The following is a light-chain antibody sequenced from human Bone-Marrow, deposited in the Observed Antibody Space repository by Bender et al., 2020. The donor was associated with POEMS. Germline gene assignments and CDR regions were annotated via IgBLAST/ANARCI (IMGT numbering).Light chain of an antibody. CDR1: ALAKKH. J-gene: IGLJ3*02. V-gene: IGLV3-25*03. CDR3: QSGDSFGIL. CDR2: KDS. Sequence: SYELTQPPAMSVSPGQTARITCSGDALAKKHAYWYQQKAGQAPVLVIYKDSERSSGIPERFSGSSSGTKVTLTISGVQAEDEAEYYCQSGDSFGILFGGGTKLSVL.